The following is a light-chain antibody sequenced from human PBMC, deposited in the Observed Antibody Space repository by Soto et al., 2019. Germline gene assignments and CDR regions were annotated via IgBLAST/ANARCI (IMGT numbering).Light chain of an antibody. Sequence: DIQMTQSPSTLSASVGDRVTIACRASQSLTSWLAWYQQKPGKAPQLLIYDASSLESGVPSRFSGSGSGTEFTLTISSLQPDDFATYYCQQYNSYPRTFGQGTKVDIK. J-gene: IGKJ1*01. CDR1: QSLTSW. CDR3: QQYNSYPRT. V-gene: IGKV1-5*01. CDR2: DAS.